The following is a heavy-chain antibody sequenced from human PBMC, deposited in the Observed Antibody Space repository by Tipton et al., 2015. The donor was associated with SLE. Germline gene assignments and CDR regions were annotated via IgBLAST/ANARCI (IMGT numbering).Heavy chain of an antibody. D-gene: IGHD4-11*01. CDR1: GGSLTHYY. J-gene: IGHJ4*02. V-gene: IGHV4-59*01. CDR3: ARSGSSNFDPPDF. CDR2: IHYTGTP. Sequence: TLSLTRTVSGGSLTHYYWNWIRQSPGKGLEWLGYIHYTGTPYYKPSLKSRIAMSVDTSSNQLSLSLTSLTPADTAVYYCARSGSSNFDPPDFWGRGTLATVSS.